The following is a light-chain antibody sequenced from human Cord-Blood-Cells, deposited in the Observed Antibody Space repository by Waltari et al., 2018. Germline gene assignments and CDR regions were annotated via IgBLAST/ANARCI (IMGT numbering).Light chain of an antibody. V-gene: IGKV1-39*01. Sequence: DIQMTQSPSSLSASVGDRVTITCRASQSISSYLKWYQQKPRKAPKLLIYAASSLQSGVPTRFSDSGSGTDFTLTISSRQPEDFATYYCQQSYSTPPTFGGGTKVEIK. J-gene: IGKJ4*01. CDR1: QSISSY. CDR3: QQSYSTPPT. CDR2: AAS.